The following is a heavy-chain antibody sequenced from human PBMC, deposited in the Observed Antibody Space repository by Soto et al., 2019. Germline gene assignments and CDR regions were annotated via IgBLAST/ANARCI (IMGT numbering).Heavy chain of an antibody. Sequence: EVQLLESGGGLVQPGGSLRLSCVVSGFTFSSYVMSWVRQAPGKGLEWVSGISTSGGFTYYADFVKGRFTISRDNSKNTLYLQMSSLRPEDTAVYYCAKDVRGYSYGFDYWGQGTLVTVST. J-gene: IGHJ4*02. CDR1: GFTFSSYV. D-gene: IGHD5-18*01. CDR3: AKDVRGYSYGFDY. CDR2: ISTSGGFT. V-gene: IGHV3-23*01.